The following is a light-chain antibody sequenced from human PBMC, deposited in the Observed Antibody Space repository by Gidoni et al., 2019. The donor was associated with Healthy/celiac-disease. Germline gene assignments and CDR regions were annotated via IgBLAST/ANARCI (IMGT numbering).Light chain of an antibody. J-gene: IGKJ4*01. CDR3: QQYNNWPLT. CDR2: GAS. Sequence: EIVMTLSPATLSVSPGARATLSCRASQSVSSNLAWYQQKPGQAPRLLIYGASTRATGIPARFSGSGSGTEFTLTISSLQSEDFAVYYCQQYNNWPLTFGGGTKVEIK. CDR1: QSVSSN. V-gene: IGKV3-15*01.